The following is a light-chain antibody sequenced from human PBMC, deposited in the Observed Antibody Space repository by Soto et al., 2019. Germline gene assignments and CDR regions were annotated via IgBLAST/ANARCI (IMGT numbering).Light chain of an antibody. V-gene: IGKV1-39*01. Sequence: DIQMTQSPSSLSASVGDRVTITCRASQSISGYLNWYQQKPGKAPKLLIYGASSLQSGVPTRFSGSGSGTDFTLTISSLQPEDFATYYCQQSDSTPPWTFGQGTRVEIK. CDR3: QQSDSTPPWT. CDR2: GAS. J-gene: IGKJ1*01. CDR1: QSISGY.